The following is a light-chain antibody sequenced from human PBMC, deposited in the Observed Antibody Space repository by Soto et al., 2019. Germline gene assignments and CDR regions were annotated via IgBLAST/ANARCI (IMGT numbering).Light chain of an antibody. CDR2: GAS. J-gene: IGKJ1*01. CDR1: QSVSSN. V-gene: IGKV3D-15*01. CDR3: QQYNNWPQT. Sequence: EIVLTQSPGILSLSPGERATLSCRASQSVSSNLAWYQQKPGQAPRLLIYGASTRATGIPARFSGSGSGTDFTLTISSLEPEDFAVYYCQQYNNWPQTFGQGTKVDIK.